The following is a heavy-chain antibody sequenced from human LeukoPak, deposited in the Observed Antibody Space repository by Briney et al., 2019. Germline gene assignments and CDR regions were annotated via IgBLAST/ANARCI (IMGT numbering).Heavy chain of an antibody. V-gene: IGHV4-34*01. CDR2: INHSGST. CDR3: ARRHSSSWSAFDY. Sequence: SETLSLTCAVYGGSFSGYYWSWIRQPPGKGLEWIGEINHSGSTSYNPSLKSRVTISVDTSKNQFSLKLNSVTAADTAVYYCARRHSSSWSAFDYWGQGTLVTVSS. J-gene: IGHJ4*02. D-gene: IGHD6-13*01. CDR1: GGSFSGYY.